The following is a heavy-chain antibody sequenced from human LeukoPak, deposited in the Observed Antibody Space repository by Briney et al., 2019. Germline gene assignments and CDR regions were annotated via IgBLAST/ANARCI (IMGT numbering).Heavy chain of an antibody. J-gene: IGHJ6*02. D-gene: IGHD6-19*01. V-gene: IGHV5-51*01. CDR3: ARCRQIAVAGTSYYYYGMDV. CDR2: IYPGDSDT. Sequence: PGESLKTSCKGSGYSFTSYWIGWVRQMPGKGLEWMGIIYPGDSDTRYSPSFQGQVTISADKSISTAYLQWSSLKASDTAMYYCARCRQIAVAGTSYYYYGMDVWGQGTTVTVSS. CDR1: GYSFTSYW.